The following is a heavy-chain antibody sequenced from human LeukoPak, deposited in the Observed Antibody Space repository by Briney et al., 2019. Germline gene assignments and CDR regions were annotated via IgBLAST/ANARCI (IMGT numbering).Heavy chain of an antibody. D-gene: IGHD3-10*02. Sequence: GGSLRLSCAASGLTFSSYSMNWVRQAPGKGLEWVSYISSSGSTIYYADSVKGRFTISRDNAKNSLYLQMNSLRAEDTAVYYCAELGITMIGGVWGKGNTVTISS. CDR3: AELGITMIGGV. J-gene: IGHJ6*04. CDR2: ISSSGSTI. CDR1: GLTFSSYS. V-gene: IGHV3-48*04.